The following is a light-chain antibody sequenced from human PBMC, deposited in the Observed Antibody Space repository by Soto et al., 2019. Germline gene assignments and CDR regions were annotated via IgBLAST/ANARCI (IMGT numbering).Light chain of an antibody. CDR3: LQDSNYPRT. V-gene: IGKV1-6*01. CDR1: QGIRNE. J-gene: IGKJ1*01. Sequence: AIQMTQSPSSLSASVRDRVTITCRASQGIRNELGWYQQRPGKAPKLLIYAASTLESGVPSRFSASGSGTDFTLTISSLRPEDFATYYCLQDSNYPRTFGQGTKVEIK. CDR2: AAS.